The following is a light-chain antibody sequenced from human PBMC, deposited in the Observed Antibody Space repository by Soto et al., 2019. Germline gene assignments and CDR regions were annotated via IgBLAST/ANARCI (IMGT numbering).Light chain of an antibody. Sequence: DIQLTQPPSTLSASVGDRVTLTCRASQNINNWLALYQQKPGKEPNVLIYDASSLESGVPSRFSGSGSVTEFALTLSSLQPDYFATYYCQQYDRNFDPGTKVDTK. J-gene: IGKJ3*01. CDR3: QQYDRN. V-gene: IGKV1-5*01. CDR2: DAS. CDR1: QNINNW.